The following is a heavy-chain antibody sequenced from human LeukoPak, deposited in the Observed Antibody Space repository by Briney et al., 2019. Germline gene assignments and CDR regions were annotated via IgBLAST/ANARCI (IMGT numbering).Heavy chain of an antibody. CDR1: GGSISSGSYY. Sequence: PSETLSLTCTVSGGSISSGSYYWSWIRQPAGKGLEWIGRIYTSGSTNYNPSLKSRVTISVDTSKNQFSLKLSSVTAADTAVYYCARDSRGGGIFGVVIKFRDAFDIWGQGTMVTVSS. D-gene: IGHD3-3*01. J-gene: IGHJ3*02. CDR3: ARDSRGGGIFGVVIKFRDAFDI. V-gene: IGHV4-61*02. CDR2: IYTSGST.